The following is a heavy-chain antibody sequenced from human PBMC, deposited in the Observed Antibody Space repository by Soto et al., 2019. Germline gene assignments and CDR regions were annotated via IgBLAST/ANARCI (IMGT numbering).Heavy chain of an antibody. CDR2: ISSSSSYI. CDR3: ARGLYYYDSSGYYSP. Sequence: GGSLRLSCAASGFTFSSYSMNWVRQAPGKGLEWVSSISSSSSYIYYADSVRGRFTISRDNAKNSLYLQMNSLRAEDTAVYYCARGLYYYDSSGYYSPWGQGTLVTVSS. J-gene: IGHJ5*02. CDR1: GFTFSSYS. D-gene: IGHD3-22*01. V-gene: IGHV3-21*01.